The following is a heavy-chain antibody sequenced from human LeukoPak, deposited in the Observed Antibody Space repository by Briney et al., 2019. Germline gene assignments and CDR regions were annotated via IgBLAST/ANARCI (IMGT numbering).Heavy chain of an antibody. J-gene: IGHJ4*02. CDR3: ARVGSGYDLSLDY. CDR1: GGSISSSSYY. Sequence: SETLSLTCTVSGGSISSSSYYWGWIRQPPGKGLEWIGSIYYSGSTYYNPSLKSRVTISVDTSKNQFSLKLSSVTAADTAVYYCARVGSGYDLSLDYWGQGTLVTVSS. V-gene: IGHV4-39*07. D-gene: IGHD5-12*01. CDR2: IYYSGST.